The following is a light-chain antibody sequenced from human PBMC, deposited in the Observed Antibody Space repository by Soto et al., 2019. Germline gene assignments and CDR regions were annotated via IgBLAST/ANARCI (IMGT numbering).Light chain of an antibody. J-gene: IGKJ4*01. Sequence: DIQLTQSPSFLAASVGDRVTITCRASQDINTYLAWYQQKPGKAPKLLIYAASTLQSGVPSRFSGSGSGTEFTLTISSLQPADFATYYCQQLNNYPITFGGGTMVEIK. V-gene: IGKV1-9*01. CDR3: QQLNNYPIT. CDR2: AAS. CDR1: QDINTY.